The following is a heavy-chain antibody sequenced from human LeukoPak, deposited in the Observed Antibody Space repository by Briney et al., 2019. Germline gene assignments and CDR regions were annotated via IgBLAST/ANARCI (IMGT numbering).Heavy chain of an antibody. J-gene: IGHJ4*02. CDR1: SGSMSGYF. CDR2: MKYGGNT. V-gene: IGHV4-59*01. CDR3: ARGDSNGYFYY. Sequence: SETLSLTCAVSSGSMSGYFWTWIRQPPEKGLEWIGYMKYGGNTRYNPSLKSRVTISVDMSENQFSLKLSSVIAADTAVYYCARGDSNGYFYYWGQGTLVSVSS. D-gene: IGHD3-22*01.